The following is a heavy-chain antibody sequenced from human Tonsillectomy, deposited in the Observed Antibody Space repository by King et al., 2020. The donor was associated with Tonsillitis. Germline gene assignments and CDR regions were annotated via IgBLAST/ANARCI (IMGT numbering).Heavy chain of an antibody. CDR2: ISSSGSRT. J-gene: IGHJ4*02. CDR3: AKDLIVGPSPVDY. CDR1: GFTFSSYA. D-gene: IGHD1-26*01. V-gene: IGHV3-23*01. Sequence: VQLLESGGGLVQPGGSLRLSCAASGFTFSSYAMSWVRQAPGKGLEWVSGISSSGSRTYYPDSVKGRFTISRDNSKNTLFLQMNSLRAEDTAVYYCAKDLIVGPSPVDYWGQGTLVTVSS.